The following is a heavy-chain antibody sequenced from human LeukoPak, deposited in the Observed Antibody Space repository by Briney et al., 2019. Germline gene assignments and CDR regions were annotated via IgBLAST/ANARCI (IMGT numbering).Heavy chain of an antibody. CDR3: ARRAHHDAFDI. Sequence: GESLKISCKGFGYTFTDYWIAWVRQMPGKGLEWMGIIYPGDSDTTYSPSFQGQVTISADKSIATAYLQWSSLKASDTAMYYCARRAHHDAFDIWGQGTMVTVSS. J-gene: IGHJ3*02. CDR1: GYTFTDYW. CDR2: IYPGDSDT. V-gene: IGHV5-51*01.